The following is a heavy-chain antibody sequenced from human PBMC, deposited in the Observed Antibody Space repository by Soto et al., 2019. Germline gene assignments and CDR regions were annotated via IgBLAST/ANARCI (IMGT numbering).Heavy chain of an antibody. Sequence: PGGSMRLSCSASGFSFSNYWMAWVRQAPGKGLEWVANIEQDGSDKFYVDSLRGRFTISRDNAKNSPYLQMNSLRAEDSAVYYCARALGHSSSWYGDSWGQGTPVTVSS. CDR1: GFSFSNYW. CDR3: ARALGHSSSWYGDS. J-gene: IGHJ4*02. V-gene: IGHV3-7*01. D-gene: IGHD6-13*01. CDR2: IEQDGSDK.